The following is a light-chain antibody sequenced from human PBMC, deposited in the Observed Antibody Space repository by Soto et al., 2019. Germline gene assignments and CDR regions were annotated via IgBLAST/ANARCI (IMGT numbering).Light chain of an antibody. CDR3: AAWDDRLNGPL. J-gene: IGLJ2*01. CDR2: RND. V-gene: IGLV1-44*01. Sequence: QSVLTQAPSASGTPGQRVTISCSGRSSNIGSNSVNWYQQVPGTAPKLLIYRNDERSSGVPDRFSGSKSGTSASLAISGLQSEDEADYFCAAWDDRLNGPLFGGGTKVTVL. CDR1: SSNIGSNS.